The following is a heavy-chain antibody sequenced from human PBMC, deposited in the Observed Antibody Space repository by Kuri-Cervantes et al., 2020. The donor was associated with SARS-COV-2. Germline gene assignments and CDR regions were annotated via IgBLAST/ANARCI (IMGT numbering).Heavy chain of an antibody. J-gene: IGHJ6*02. CDR3: ARDPDIVVVPAHPYGMDV. CDR1: GYTFTGHG. Sequence: ASVKVSCRASGYTFTGHGFGWVRQAPGQGLEWMGWIGADNGNTNYAQKFQGRVTMTTDTSTSTAYMELRSLRSDDTAVYYCARDPDIVVVPAHPYGMDVWGQGTTVTVSS. D-gene: IGHD2-2*01. V-gene: IGHV1-18*01. CDR2: IGADNGNT.